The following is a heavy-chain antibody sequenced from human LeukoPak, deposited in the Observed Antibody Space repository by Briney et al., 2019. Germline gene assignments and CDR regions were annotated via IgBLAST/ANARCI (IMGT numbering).Heavy chain of an antibody. CDR2: IKKDGSEK. CDR3: ARDLSGVTGYTYGRGIDY. Sequence: SGGSLRLSCTASGFTFGDYVMSWVRQAPGKGLEWVANIKKDGSEKYYVDSVKGRFTISRDNAKTSLYLQMNNLRAEDTAVYYCARDLSGVTGYTYGRGIDYWGQGTLVTVSS. CDR1: GFTFGDYV. V-gene: IGHV3-7*01. D-gene: IGHD5-18*01. J-gene: IGHJ4*02.